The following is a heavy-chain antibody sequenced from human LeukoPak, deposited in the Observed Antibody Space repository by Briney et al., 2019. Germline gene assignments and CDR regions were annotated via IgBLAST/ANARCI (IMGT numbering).Heavy chain of an antibody. CDR2: IDPSDSYT. Sequence: GESLKISCKGSGYSFASYWISWVRQMPGKGLEWMGRIDPSDSYTNYSPSFQGHVAISADKSISTAYLQWSSLKASDTAMYYCARQGFGELRFTWFDPWGQGTLVTVSS. V-gene: IGHV5-10-1*01. CDR3: ARQGFGELRFTWFDP. CDR1: GYSFASYW. J-gene: IGHJ5*02. D-gene: IGHD3-10*01.